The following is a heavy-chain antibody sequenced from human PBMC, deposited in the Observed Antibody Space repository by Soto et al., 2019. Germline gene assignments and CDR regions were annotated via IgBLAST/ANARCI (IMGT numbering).Heavy chain of an antibody. CDR2: IYWDDDK. V-gene: IGHV2-5*02. CDR3: AHRKKTVIVATYFDY. CDR1: GFSLTTSGEG. J-gene: IGHJ4*02. D-gene: IGHD5-12*01. Sequence: QITLRESGPALVKPTQTLTLTCTFSGFSLTTSGEGVGWIRQPPGKAPEWLALIYWDDDKRYSPSLKNRLTISGDHSRSQVVLTMTNMDPVDTATYSCAHRKKTVIVATYFDYWGQGTLVTVSS.